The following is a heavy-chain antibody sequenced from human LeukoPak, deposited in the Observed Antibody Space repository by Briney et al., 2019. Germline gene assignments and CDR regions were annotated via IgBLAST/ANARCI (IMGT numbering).Heavy chain of an antibody. J-gene: IGHJ4*02. CDR1: GFTFSSYA. CDR3: AKDPGYSSGWSFDY. Sequence: PGGSLRLSCAASGFTFSSYAMSWVRQAPGEGLEWVSAISGSGGSTYYADSVKGRFTISRDNSKNTLYLQMNSLRAEDTAVYYCAKDPGYSSGWSFDYWGQGTLVTVSS. V-gene: IGHV3-23*01. D-gene: IGHD6-19*01. CDR2: ISGSGGST.